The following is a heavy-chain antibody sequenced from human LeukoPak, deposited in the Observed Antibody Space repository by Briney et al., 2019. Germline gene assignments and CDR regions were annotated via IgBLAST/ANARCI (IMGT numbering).Heavy chain of an antibody. CDR1: GFTSDDYS. V-gene: IGHV3-43*01. CDR2: ISWDGGNR. CDR3: AKAPAVGGYCSGGSCQLDY. D-gene: IGHD2-15*01. J-gene: IGHJ4*02. Sequence: GGSLRLSCAASGFTSDDYSMHWVRQAPGKGLEWVSLISWDGGNREYADSVKGRFTISRDNSKNTLYLQMNSLRAEDTAVYYCAKAPAVGGYCSGGSCQLDYWGQGTLVTVSS.